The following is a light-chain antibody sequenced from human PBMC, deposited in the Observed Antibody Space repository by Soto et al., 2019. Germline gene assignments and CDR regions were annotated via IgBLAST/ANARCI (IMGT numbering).Light chain of an antibody. J-gene: IGKJ4*01. V-gene: IGKV3-11*01. CDR2: DAS. Sequence: EIVLTQSPATLSLSPGERATLSCRASQSVSSYLAWYQQKPGQAPRLLIYDASNRATGIPARFSGSGSGTDFTLTISSLEPEDFAVYYCQQRSNWPQVTFGGGTKV. CDR1: QSVSSY. CDR3: QQRSNWPQVT.